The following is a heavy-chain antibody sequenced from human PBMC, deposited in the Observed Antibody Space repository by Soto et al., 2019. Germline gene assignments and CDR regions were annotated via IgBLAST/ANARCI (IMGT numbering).Heavy chain of an antibody. CDR3: ARQWDIVLVPAARFDY. J-gene: IGHJ4*02. Sequence: SETLSLTCAVSGGSISSGGYSWSWIRQPPGKGLEWIGYMYHSGSTYYNPSLKNRVTISVDTSKKQFSLKLSSVTAADTVVYYCARQWDIVLVPAARFDYWGQGTLVTVS. CDR1: GGSISSGGYS. D-gene: IGHD2-2*01. CDR2: MYHSGST. V-gene: IGHV4-30-2*03.